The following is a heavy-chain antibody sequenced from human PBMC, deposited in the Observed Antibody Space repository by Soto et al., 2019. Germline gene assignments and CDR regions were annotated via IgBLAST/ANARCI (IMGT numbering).Heavy chain of an antibody. J-gene: IGHJ4*02. CDR1: GFTFSSYW. D-gene: IGHD2-15*01. V-gene: IGHV3-74*01. CDR3: ARDQGYCSGGSCYVAGY. CDR2: INSDGSST. Sequence: EVQLVESGGGLVQPGGSLRRSCAASGFTFSSYWMHWVRQAPGKGLVWVSRINSDGSSTGYADSVMGRFTISRDNAKNTLYLQMNSLRGEDTAVYYCARDQGYCSGGSCYVAGYWGLGTLVTVSS.